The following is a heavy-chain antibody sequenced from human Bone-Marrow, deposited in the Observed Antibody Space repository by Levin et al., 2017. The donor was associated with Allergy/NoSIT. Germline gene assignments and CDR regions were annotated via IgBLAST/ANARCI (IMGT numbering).Heavy chain of an antibody. CDR1: GGSISSSNG. Sequence: SETLSLTCAVSGGSISSSNGWSWVRQPPGKGLEWIGDIYHSGSTSYNPSLKSRVTISVDKSQSPFSLTLNSVTAADTAVYYCARRSSGSHYNFDYWGQGTLVTVSS. V-gene: IGHV4-4*02. CDR2: IYHSGST. CDR3: ARRSSGSHYNFDY. D-gene: IGHD3-10*01. J-gene: IGHJ4*02.